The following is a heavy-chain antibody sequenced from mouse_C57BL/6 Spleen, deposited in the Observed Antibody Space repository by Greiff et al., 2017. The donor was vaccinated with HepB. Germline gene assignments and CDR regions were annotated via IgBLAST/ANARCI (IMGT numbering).Heavy chain of an antibody. CDR3: TRWGNHYSNYLYYFDY. CDR2: IDPETGGT. Sequence: LQESGAELVRPGASVTLSCKASGYTFTDYEMHWVKQTPVHGLEWIGAIDPETGGTAYNQKFKGKAILTADKSSSTAYMELRSLTSEDSAVYYCTRWGNHYSNYLYYFDYWGQGTTLTVSS. CDR1: GYTFTDYE. D-gene: IGHD2-5*01. V-gene: IGHV1-15*01. J-gene: IGHJ2*01.